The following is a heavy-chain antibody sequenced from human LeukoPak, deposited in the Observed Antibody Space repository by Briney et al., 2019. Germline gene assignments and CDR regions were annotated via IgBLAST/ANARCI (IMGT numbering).Heavy chain of an antibody. CDR1: GGTFSSYA. CDR3: ALGDSGYDLNHDY. J-gene: IGHJ4*02. Sequence: ASVKVSCKASGGTFSSYAISWVRQAPGQGLEWMGWISAYNGNTNYAQKLQGRVTMTTDTSTSTAYMELRSLRSEDTAVYYCALGDSGYDLNHDYWGQGTLVTVSS. D-gene: IGHD5-12*01. CDR2: ISAYNGNT. V-gene: IGHV1-18*01.